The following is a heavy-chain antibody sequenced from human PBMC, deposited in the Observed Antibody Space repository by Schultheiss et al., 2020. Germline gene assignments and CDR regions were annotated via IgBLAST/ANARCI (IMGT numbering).Heavy chain of an antibody. CDR3: ARSRYGSGSYYRGDNWFDP. CDR1: GGSISSYY. J-gene: IGHJ5*02. CDR2: IYYSGST. Sequence: SETLSLTCTVSGGSISSYYWSWIRQPPGKGLEWIGYIYYSGSTNYNPSLKSRVTMSVDTSKNQFSLKLSSVTAADTAVYYCARSRYGSGSYYRGDNWFDPWGQGTLVNVSA. D-gene: IGHD3-10*01. V-gene: IGHV4-59*12.